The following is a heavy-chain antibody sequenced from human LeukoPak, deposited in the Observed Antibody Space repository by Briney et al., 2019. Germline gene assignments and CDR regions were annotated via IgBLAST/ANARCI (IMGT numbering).Heavy chain of an antibody. CDR3: ARGGAARPDF. D-gene: IGHD6-6*01. Sequence: GGSLRLSCAASGFTFSSNYMSWVRQAPGKGLEWVSIIYSGGSTFYADSVKGRFTISRDNSKNTLYLQMNSLRAEDTAVYYCARGGAARPDFWGQGTLVTVSS. V-gene: IGHV3-53*01. J-gene: IGHJ4*02. CDR1: GFTFSSNY. CDR2: IYSGGST.